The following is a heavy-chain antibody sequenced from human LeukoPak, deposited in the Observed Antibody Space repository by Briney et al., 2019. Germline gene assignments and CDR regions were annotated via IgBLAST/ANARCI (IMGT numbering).Heavy chain of an antibody. D-gene: IGHD6-19*01. CDR1: GYTFTNYD. CDR2: MSPHTGNT. Sequence: GASVKVSCKASGYTFTNYDMNWVRQAPGQGLEWIGWMSPHTGNTDYAQKFQGRVTMTRSTSINTAYMDLADLTSDDTAVYFCARDTTVASGMQYWGQGTLVTVSS. V-gene: IGHV1-8*01. J-gene: IGHJ4*02. CDR3: ARDTTVASGMQY.